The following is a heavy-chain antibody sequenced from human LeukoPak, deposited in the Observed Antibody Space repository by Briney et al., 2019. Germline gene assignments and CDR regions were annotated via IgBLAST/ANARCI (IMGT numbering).Heavy chain of an antibody. Sequence: GASVKVSCKASGYTFSTYGITWVRQAPGQGLEWMGWISAYNGNTNYAQKLQGRVTMTTDTSTSTAYMELRSLRSDDTAVYYCARRRTSNYGPNYYYYYGMEVWGQGTTVTVSS. D-gene: IGHD4-11*01. CDR2: ISAYNGNT. V-gene: IGHV1-18*01. CDR3: ARRRTSNYGPNYYYYYGMEV. J-gene: IGHJ6*02. CDR1: GYTFSTYG.